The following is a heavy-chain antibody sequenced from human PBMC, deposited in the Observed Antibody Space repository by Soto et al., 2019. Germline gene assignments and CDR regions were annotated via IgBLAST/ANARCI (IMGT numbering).Heavy chain of an antibody. CDR3: AKSEDLEAAAYFDY. CDR2: ISWNSGSI. Sequence: EVQLVESGGGLVQPGRSLRLSCAASGFTFDDYAMHWVRQAPGKGLEWVSGISWNSGSIGYADSVKGRFTISRDNAKNSLYLQMNSLRAEDTALYYCAKSEDLEAAAYFDYWGQGSLVTVSS. V-gene: IGHV3-9*01. D-gene: IGHD6-25*01. J-gene: IGHJ4*02. CDR1: GFTFDDYA.